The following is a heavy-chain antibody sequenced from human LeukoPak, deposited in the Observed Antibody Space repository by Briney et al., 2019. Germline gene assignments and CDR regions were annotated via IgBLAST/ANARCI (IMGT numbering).Heavy chain of an antibody. J-gene: IGHJ4*02. D-gene: IGHD3-9*01. Sequence: SVRVSCKASRDTFSSYAISWVRQAPGQGLEWMGGIIPIFVTPRYAQKFQVRVTLTADESTSTAYMELSSLRSEDTAVYYCVTLGRYGKGLHWGQGTLVTVPS. CDR2: IIPIFVTP. V-gene: IGHV1-69*13. CDR3: VTLGRYGKGLH. CDR1: RDTFSSYA.